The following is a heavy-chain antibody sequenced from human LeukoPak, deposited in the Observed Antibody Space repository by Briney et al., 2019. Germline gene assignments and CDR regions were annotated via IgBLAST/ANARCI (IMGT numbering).Heavy chain of an antibody. J-gene: IGHJ6*02. CDR3: AREETYYDILTGSPQYYYYYGMDV. V-gene: IGHV1-18*01. Sequence: ASVKVSCKASGYTFTSYGISWVRLAPGQGLEWMGWISAYNGNTNYAHKLQGRVSMTTDTSTSTAYMGLRSLRSDDTAVYYCAREETYYDILTGSPQYYYYYGMDVWGQGTTVTVSS. CDR1: GYTFTSYG. D-gene: IGHD3-9*01. CDR2: ISAYNGNT.